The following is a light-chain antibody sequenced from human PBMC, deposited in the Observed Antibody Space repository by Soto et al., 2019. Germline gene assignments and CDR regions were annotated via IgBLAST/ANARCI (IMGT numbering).Light chain of an antibody. CDR3: TSWTTNNIPYV. J-gene: IGLJ1*01. Sequence: QSALTQPASVSGSPGQSITISCTGTSSDIGGYNYVSWYQQHPGKAPKLLIYEVTNRPSGVSDRFSGSKSDSTASLTISGLQADDEADYYCTSWTTNNIPYVFXTGTKVTVL. V-gene: IGLV2-14*03. CDR2: EVT. CDR1: SSDIGGYNY.